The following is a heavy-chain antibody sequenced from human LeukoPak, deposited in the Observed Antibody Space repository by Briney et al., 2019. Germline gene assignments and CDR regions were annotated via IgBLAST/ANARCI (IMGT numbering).Heavy chain of an antibody. CDR1: GFTFSSYA. J-gene: IGHJ6*02. CDR3: AKFTQSYQPLQHHYNQHYYYYGMDV. Sequence: GGSLRLSCAASGFTFSSYAMSWVRQAPGKGLEWVSAISGSGGSTYYADSVKGRFTISRDNSKNTLYLQMNSLRAEDTAVYYCAKFTQSYQPLQHHYNQHYYYYGMDVWGQGTTVTVSS. V-gene: IGHV3-23*01. D-gene: IGHD2-2*01. CDR2: ISGSGGST.